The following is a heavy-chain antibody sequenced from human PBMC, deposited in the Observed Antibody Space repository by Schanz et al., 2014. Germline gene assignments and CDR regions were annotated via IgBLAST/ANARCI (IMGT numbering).Heavy chain of an antibody. CDR2: ISGSSRTI. D-gene: IGHD1-26*01. V-gene: IGHV3-48*01. Sequence: VQLVESGGGVVQPGRSLRLSCAASGFTFSSYSMNWVRQAPGKGLEWVSYISGSSRTIYYADSMKGRFTVSRDNAENALYLQMNSLRAEDTGLYFCARGGSGSHYRLDYWGQGTLVTVSS. CDR3: ARGGSGSHYRLDY. CDR1: GFTFSSYS. J-gene: IGHJ4*02.